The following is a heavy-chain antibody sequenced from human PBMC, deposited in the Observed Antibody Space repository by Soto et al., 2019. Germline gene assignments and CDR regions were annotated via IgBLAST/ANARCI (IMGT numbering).Heavy chain of an antibody. CDR2: FSGGLDTT. Sequence: EVQLLESGGDLIQPGGSLRLSRAGSGFIFSNYAMTWGRQAPGKEVEWVATFSGGLDTTFHADSVKGRFTISRDNSRNTVSLQMNSLVAGDTAVYYCAKASLGTCSGVRCYYFDSWGQGTLVTVSS. V-gene: IGHV3-23*01. CDR3: AKASLGTCSGVRCYYFDS. J-gene: IGHJ4*02. D-gene: IGHD2-15*01. CDR1: GFIFSNYA.